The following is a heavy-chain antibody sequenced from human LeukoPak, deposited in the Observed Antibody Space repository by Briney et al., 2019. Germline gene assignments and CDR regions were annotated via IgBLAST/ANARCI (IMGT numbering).Heavy chain of an antibody. J-gene: IGHJ5*02. CDR3: ARDPSSSGWSRNWFDP. V-gene: IGHV1-18*01. CDR1: GYTFTSYG. CDR2: ISAYNGNT. Sequence: GASVKVSCKASGYTFTSYGISWVRQAPGQGLEWMGWISAYNGNTNYAQKLQGRVTMTTDTSTSTAYMELRSLRSDDTAVYYCARDPSSSGWSRNWFDPWGQGTLVTVSS. D-gene: IGHD6-19*01.